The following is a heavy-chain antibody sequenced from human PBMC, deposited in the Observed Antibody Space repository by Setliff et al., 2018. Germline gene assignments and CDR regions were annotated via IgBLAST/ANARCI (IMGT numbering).Heavy chain of an antibody. D-gene: IGHD3-22*01. Sequence: PSETLSLTCTVSGGSITSSSYYWGWIRQPPGKGLEWIGSIYYSGSTYYNPSLKSRVTISVDTSKNQFSLKLSSVTVADTAVYYCVRQEDDSSGHYSTDWGQGTLVTVSS. CDR1: GGSITSSSYY. CDR3: VRQEDDSSGHYSTD. CDR2: IYYSGST. V-gene: IGHV4-39*01. J-gene: IGHJ4*02.